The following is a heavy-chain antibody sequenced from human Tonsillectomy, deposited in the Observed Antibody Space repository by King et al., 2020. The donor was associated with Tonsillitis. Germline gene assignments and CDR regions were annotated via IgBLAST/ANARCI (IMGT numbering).Heavy chain of an antibody. Sequence: EVQLVESGGGLVQPGGSLRLSCSASGFTFSNYWMNWVRQAPGKGLEWVANIRKDGTERNYVDSVKGRFTISRDNAKNSLYLQMDSLRVEDTAVYYCASGGGWIMESWGQGTLVTVSS. V-gene: IGHV3-7*03. CDR1: GFTFSNYW. CDR2: IRKDGTER. J-gene: IGHJ5*02. D-gene: IGHD3-3*01. CDR3: ASGGGWIMES.